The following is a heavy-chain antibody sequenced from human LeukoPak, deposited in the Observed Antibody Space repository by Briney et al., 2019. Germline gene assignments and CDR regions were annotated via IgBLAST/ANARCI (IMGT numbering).Heavy chain of an antibody. D-gene: IGHD6-6*01. J-gene: IGHJ6*03. V-gene: IGHV3-9*01. Sequence: SLRLSCAASGFTFDDYAMHWVRQALGKGLEWVSGTSRNSGSIGYADSVKGRFTISRDNAKSSLYLQMNSLRAEDTALYYCAKDWGSSRHYYMDVWGKGTTVTVSS. CDR2: TSRNSGSI. CDR3: AKDWGSSRHYYMDV. CDR1: GFTFDDYA.